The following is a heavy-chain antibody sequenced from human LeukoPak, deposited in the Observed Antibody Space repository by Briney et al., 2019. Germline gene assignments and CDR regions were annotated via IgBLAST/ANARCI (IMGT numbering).Heavy chain of an antibody. V-gene: IGHV4-4*07. J-gene: IGHJ6*02. CDR2: IYTSGST. Sequence: SETLSLTCTVSGGSISSYYWSWIRQPAGKGLEWIGRIYTSGSTNYNPSLKSRVTMSVDTSKNQFSLKLSSVTAADTAVYYCARVQLVRGYYGMDVWGQGTTVPVSS. D-gene: IGHD6-6*01. CDR3: ARVQLVRGYYGMDV. CDR1: GGSISSYY.